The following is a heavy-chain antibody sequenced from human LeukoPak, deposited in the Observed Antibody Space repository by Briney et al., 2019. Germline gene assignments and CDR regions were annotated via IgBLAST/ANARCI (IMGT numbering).Heavy chain of an antibody. CDR3: AREGYDFWSGYSHYYGMDV. J-gene: IGHJ6*02. V-gene: IGHV4-59*01. CDR2: IYYSGST. CDR1: GGSISSYY. Sequence: PSETLSLTCTVSGGSISSYYWSWIRQPPGKGLEWIGYIYYSGSTNYNPSLKSRVTISVDTSKNQFSLKLSSVTAADTAVYYCAREGYDFWSGYSHYYGMDVWGQGTTVTVSS. D-gene: IGHD3-3*01.